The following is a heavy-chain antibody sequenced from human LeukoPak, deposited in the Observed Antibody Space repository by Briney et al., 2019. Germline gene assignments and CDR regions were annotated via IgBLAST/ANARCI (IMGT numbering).Heavy chain of an antibody. Sequence: SVKVSCKASGGTFSNYAISGVRQPPGQGLEWMGRIIPIFGIANNAQKFQGRVTITADKSTSTAYMELSSLRSEDTAVYYCAISKGTYDSDAFDIWGQGTMVTVSS. CDR2: IIPIFGIA. J-gene: IGHJ3*02. CDR1: GGTFSNYA. D-gene: IGHD1-7*01. CDR3: AISKGTYDSDAFDI. V-gene: IGHV1-69*04.